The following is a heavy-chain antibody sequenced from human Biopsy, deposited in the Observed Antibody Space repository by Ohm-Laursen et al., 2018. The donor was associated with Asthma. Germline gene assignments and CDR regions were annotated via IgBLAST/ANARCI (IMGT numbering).Heavy chain of an antibody. CDR1: GVSIRSYY. V-gene: IGHV4-59*12. CDR3: ARGSSSRLSQWELLVSGGKRAHSYYGMDV. D-gene: IGHD1-26*01. Sequence: GTLSLTCTVSGVSIRSYYWTWIRQPPGKGLEWIGNIHYSGYTNYNPSLSSRLTLSVDTSKNQFSLRLTSVTAADTAVYYCARGSSSRLSQWELLVSGGKRAHSYYGMDVWGQGATVTVSS. CDR2: IHYSGYT. J-gene: IGHJ6*02.